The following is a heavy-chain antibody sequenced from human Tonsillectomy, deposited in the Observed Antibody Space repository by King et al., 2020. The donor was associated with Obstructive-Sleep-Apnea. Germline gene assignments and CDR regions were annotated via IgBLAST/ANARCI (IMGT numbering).Heavy chain of an antibody. CDR2: ISPYTDKT. Sequence: QLVQSGAEVKKPGASVKVSFKASGYIFTSYGISWVREAPGQGLEWRGWISPYTDKTNLAQKAQGRVTVTTDTSTSTAYLARRNLRSDDTAVYYCARDRVCSSTSCYGVDDYYGMDVWGQGTTVTVSS. CDR3: ARDRVCSSTSCYGVDDYYGMDV. J-gene: IGHJ6*02. CDR1: GYIFTSYG. V-gene: IGHV1-18*04. D-gene: IGHD2-2*01.